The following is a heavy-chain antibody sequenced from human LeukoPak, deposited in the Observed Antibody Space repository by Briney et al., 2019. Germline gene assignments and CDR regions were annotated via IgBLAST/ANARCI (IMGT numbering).Heavy chain of an antibody. CDR1: GFTFSSYN. D-gene: IGHD2-2*01. CDR2: ISDTSNYI. CDR3: ARCGSTSCYPGDAFDI. J-gene: IGHJ3*02. Sequence: GGSLRLSCAASGFTFSSYNMDWVRQAPGKGLEWVSFISDTSNYIYYADSVRGRFTISRDNAKKSLYLQMNSLRAEDTAVYFCARCGSTSCYPGDAFDIWGQGTMVTVSS. V-gene: IGHV3-21*01.